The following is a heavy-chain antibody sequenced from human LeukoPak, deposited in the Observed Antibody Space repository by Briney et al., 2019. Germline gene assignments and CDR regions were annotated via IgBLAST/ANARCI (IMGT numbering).Heavy chain of an antibody. CDR3: ARRRAYNWFDP. Sequence: SETLSLTCTVSGGSISSGDYYWSWIRQPPGKGLEWIGYIYYSGSTYYNPSLKSRVTISVDTSKNQFSLKLSSVTAADTAVYYCARRRAYNWFDPWGQGTLVTVSS. J-gene: IGHJ5*02. CDR1: GGSISSGDYY. CDR2: IYYSGST. V-gene: IGHV4-30-4*01.